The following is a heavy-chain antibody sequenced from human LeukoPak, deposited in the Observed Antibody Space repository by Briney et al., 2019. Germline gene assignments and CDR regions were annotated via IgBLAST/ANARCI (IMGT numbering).Heavy chain of an antibody. Sequence: PSEPLSLTCTVSGGSISSSSYYWGWIRQPPGKGLEWIGSIYYSGSTYYNPSLKSRVTISVDTSKNQFSLKLSSVTAADTAVYYCATDISWFDPWGRGTLVTVSS. J-gene: IGHJ5*02. CDR2: IYYSGST. V-gene: IGHV4-39*07. CDR1: GGSISSSSYY. CDR3: ATDISWFDP.